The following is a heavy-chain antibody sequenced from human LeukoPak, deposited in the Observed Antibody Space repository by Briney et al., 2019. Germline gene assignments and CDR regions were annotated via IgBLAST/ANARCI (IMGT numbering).Heavy chain of an antibody. V-gene: IGHV1-69*04. J-gene: IGHJ4*02. D-gene: IGHD3-22*01. CDR1: GGTFSSYA. Sequence: SVKVSCKASGGTFSSYAISWVRQAPGQGLEWMGRIIPILGIANYAQKFQGRVTITADKSTSTAYMELSSLRSEDTAVYYCARERGYDSSGHYDYWGQGTLVTVSS. CDR2: IIPILGIA. CDR3: ARERGYDSSGHYDY.